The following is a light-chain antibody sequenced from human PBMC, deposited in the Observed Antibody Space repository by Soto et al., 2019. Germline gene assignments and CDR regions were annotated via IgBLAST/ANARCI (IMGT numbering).Light chain of an antibody. CDR1: SSDIGPYDY. CDR2: EVN. CDR3: FSFRATSTHV. Sequence: QSALTHPASLSGSPGQSITISCTGTSSDIGPYDYVSWFQQHPGKAPQLMISEVNNRPSGVSTRFSGSKSGNTAYLTISRLQVEDEAEYFCFSFRATSTHVFGTGTKVTVL. J-gene: IGLJ1*01. V-gene: IGLV2-14*01.